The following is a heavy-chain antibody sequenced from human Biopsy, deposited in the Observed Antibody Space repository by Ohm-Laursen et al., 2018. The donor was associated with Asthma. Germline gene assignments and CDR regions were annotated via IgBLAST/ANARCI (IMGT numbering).Heavy chain of an antibody. D-gene: IGHD3-10*01. CDR3: ARAVDYSHYYGIDV. Sequence: ASVKVFCKTSGYTFNSAGITWVRQAPGQGLEWMGWISVYNGNTKVAQKLQDRVTMITDTSTRTAYMELRSLRSDDTAVYFCARAVDYSHYYGIDVWGQGTTVTVS. J-gene: IGHJ6*02. V-gene: IGHV1-18*01. CDR1: GYTFNSAG. CDR2: ISVYNGNT.